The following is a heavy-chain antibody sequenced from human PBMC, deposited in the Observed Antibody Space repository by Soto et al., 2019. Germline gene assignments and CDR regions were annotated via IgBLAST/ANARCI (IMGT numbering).Heavy chain of an antibody. Sequence: EVQLVESGGGLVQPGGSLRLSCAASGFTFSSYEMNWVRQAPGKGLEWVSYISSSGSTIYYADSVKGRFTISRDNSKNTLYLQMNSLRAEDTAVYYCARDGGIAARGFSYYGMDVWGQGTTVTVSS. CDR3: ARDGGIAARGFSYYGMDV. J-gene: IGHJ6*02. D-gene: IGHD6-6*01. V-gene: IGHV3-48*03. CDR1: GFTFSSYE. CDR2: ISSSGSTI.